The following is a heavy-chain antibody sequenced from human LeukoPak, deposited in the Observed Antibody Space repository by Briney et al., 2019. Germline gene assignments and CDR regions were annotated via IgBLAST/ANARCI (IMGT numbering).Heavy chain of an antibody. CDR1: GYTFTGYY. Sequence: GASVKVSCKASGYTFTGYYMHWVRQAPGQGLEWMGWINPNSGGTNYAQKFQGRVTMTRDTSISTAYMELSSLRSEDTAVYYCATVYYGSGSYYQYYFDYWGQGTLVTVSS. CDR2: INPNSGGT. V-gene: IGHV1-2*02. CDR3: ATVYYGSGSYYQYYFDY. D-gene: IGHD3-10*01. J-gene: IGHJ4*02.